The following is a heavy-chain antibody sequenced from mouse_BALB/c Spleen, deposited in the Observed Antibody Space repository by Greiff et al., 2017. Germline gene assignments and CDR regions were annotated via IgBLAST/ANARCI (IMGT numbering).Heavy chain of an antibody. D-gene: IGHD1-1*01. V-gene: IGHV5-17*02. J-gene: IGHJ3*01. CDR2: ISSGSSTI. CDR3: ASPYYYGSSYWFAY. CDR1: GFTFSSFG. Sequence: EVKVVESGGGLVQPGGSRKLSCAASGFTFSSFGMHWVRQAPEKGLEWVAYISSGSSTIYYADTVKGRFTISRDNPKNTLFLQMTSLRSEDTAMYYCASPYYYGSSYWFAYWGQGTLVTVSA.